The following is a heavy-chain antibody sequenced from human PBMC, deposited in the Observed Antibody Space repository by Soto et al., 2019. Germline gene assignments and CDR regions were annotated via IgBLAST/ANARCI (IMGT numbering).Heavy chain of an antibody. Sequence: QVQLVQSGAEVKKPGSSVKVSCKASGGTFSSYTISWVRQAPGQGLEWMGRIIPILGIANYAQKFQGRVTITADKSTITAYMELSSLRSEDTAVYYCAGRTGGDYYYGMDVWGQGTTVTVSS. CDR2: IIPILGIA. V-gene: IGHV1-69*02. J-gene: IGHJ6*02. CDR3: AGRTGGDYYYGMDV. CDR1: GGTFSSYT. D-gene: IGHD1-1*01.